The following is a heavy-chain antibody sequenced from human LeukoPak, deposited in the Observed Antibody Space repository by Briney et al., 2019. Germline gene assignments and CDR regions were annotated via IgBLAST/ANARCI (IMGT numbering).Heavy chain of an antibody. CDR1: GGSISSYY. V-gene: IGHV4-59*01. CDR3: AREYYDILTGYYRFDY. J-gene: IGHJ4*02. CDR2: IYYSGST. D-gene: IGHD3-9*01. Sequence: PSETLSLTCTVSGGSISSYYWSWIRQPPGKGLEWIGYIYYSGSTNYNPSLKSRVTISVDTSKNQFSLKLSSVTAADTAVYYCAREYYDILTGYYRFDYWGQGTLSPSPQ.